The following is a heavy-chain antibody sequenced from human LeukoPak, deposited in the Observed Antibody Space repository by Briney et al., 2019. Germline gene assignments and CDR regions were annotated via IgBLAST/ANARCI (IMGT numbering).Heavy chain of an antibody. Sequence: GGSLRLSCAASGFTFSSYAMSWVRQAPGKGLEWVSAISGSGGSTYYADSVKGRFTISRDNSKNTLYLQMNSLRAEDTAVYYCAKEASVGEKWLGWFDPWGQGTLVTVSS. CDR3: AKEASVGEKWLGWFDP. J-gene: IGHJ5*02. V-gene: IGHV3-23*01. CDR1: GFTFSSYA. CDR2: ISGSGGST. D-gene: IGHD6-19*01.